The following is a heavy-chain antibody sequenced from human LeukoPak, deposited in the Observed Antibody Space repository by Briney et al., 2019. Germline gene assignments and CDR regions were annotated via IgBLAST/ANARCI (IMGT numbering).Heavy chain of an antibody. CDR3: ARNYGGNSVGPESWFDP. J-gene: IGHJ5*02. Sequence: PSETLSLTCAVSGGSISSSNWWSWVRQPPGKGLEWVGEIYHSGSTNYNPSPKSRVTISVDKSKNQFSLKLSSVTAADTAVYYCARNYGGNSVGPESWFDPWGQGTLVTVSS. V-gene: IGHV4-4*02. CDR2: IYHSGST. D-gene: IGHD4-23*01. CDR1: GGSISSSNW.